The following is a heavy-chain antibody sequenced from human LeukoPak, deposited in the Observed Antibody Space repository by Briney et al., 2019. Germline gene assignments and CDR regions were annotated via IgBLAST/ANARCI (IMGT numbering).Heavy chain of an antibody. D-gene: IGHD5-18*01. CDR3: AREVDVDTALACGLDV. Sequence: GASVKVSCKASGYTFTSYDINWVRQPTGQGLEWVGWMNPNSGNTGYAQKFQGRVTMTRNTSISTAYMELSSLRSEDTAVYYCAREVDVDTALACGLDVWGQGTTVTVSS. V-gene: IGHV1-8*01. J-gene: IGHJ6*02. CDR1: GYTFTSYD. CDR2: MNPNSGNT.